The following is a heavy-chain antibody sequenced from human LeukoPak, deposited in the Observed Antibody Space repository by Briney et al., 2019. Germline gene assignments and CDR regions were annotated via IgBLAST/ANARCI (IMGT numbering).Heavy chain of an antibody. Sequence: ASVKVSCKASGYTFTSYDINWVRQATGQGLEWMGWMNPNSGNTGYAQKFQGRVTMTRNTSISTAYMELSSLRSEDTAMYYCARMVRGVKLYYYYYMAVWGKGTTVTISS. CDR3: ARMVRGVKLYYYYYMAV. J-gene: IGHJ6*03. D-gene: IGHD3-10*01. CDR1: GYTFTSYD. CDR2: MNPNSGNT. V-gene: IGHV1-8*01.